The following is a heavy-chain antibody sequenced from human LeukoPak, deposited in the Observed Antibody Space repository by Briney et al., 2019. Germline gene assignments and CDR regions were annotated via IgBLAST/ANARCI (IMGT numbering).Heavy chain of an antibody. CDR2: INPSGGST. J-gene: IGHJ4*02. Sequence: GASVKVSCKASGYTFTSYYMHWVRQAPGQGLEWMGIINPSGGSTSYAQKFQGRVTITRDTSTSTVYMELSSLRSEDTAVYYCARELAYCGGDCYYAIGYWGQGTLVTVSS. V-gene: IGHV1-46*01. CDR3: ARELAYCGGDCYYAIGY. CDR1: GYTFTSYY. D-gene: IGHD2-21*02.